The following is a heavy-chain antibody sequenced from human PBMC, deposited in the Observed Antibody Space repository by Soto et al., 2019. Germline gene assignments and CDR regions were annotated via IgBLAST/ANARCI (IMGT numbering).Heavy chain of an antibody. CDR1: GFTFSSYS. J-gene: IGHJ6*02. Sequence: GGSLRLSCAASGFTFSSYSMNWVRQAPGKGLEWVSSISSSSSYIYYADSVKGRFTISRDNAKNSLYLQMNSLRAKDTAVYYCARDLIVVVPAASYYYYGMDVWGQGTTVTVSS. V-gene: IGHV3-21*01. CDR3: ARDLIVVVPAASYYYYGMDV. CDR2: ISSSSSYI. D-gene: IGHD2-2*01.